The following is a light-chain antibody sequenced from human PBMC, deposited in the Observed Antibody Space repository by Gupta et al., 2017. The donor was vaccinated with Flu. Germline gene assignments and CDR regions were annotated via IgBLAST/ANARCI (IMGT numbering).Light chain of an antibody. CDR2: KAS. CDR3: QKEYCYCGT. J-gene: IGKJ2*01. V-gene: IGKV1-5*03. CDR1: QSIDKW. Sequence: PSTLSASVGDRVTITCRASQSIDKWLAWYQQKPGKAPKLLIYKASRVESGVPSRFSGGGSGTEFTLTISSRQPEDFANCYCQKEYCYCGTFGQGTKLEIK.